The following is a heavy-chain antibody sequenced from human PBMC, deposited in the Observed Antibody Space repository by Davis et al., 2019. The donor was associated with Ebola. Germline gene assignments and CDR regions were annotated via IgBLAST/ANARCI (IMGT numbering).Heavy chain of an antibody. D-gene: IGHD2-8*01. Sequence: GESLKISCAASGFTFSSYSMNWIRQAPGKGLEWVSYISSSSSYTNYADSVKGRFTISRDNSKNTLYLQMNSLRAEDTAVYYCARDLRCTNGVCETLDYWGQGTLVTVSS. J-gene: IGHJ4*02. CDR2: ISSSSSYT. V-gene: IGHV3-21*05. CDR1: GFTFSSYS. CDR3: ARDLRCTNGVCETLDY.